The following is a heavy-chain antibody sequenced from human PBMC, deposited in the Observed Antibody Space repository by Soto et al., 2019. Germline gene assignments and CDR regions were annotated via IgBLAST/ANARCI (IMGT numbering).Heavy chain of an antibody. D-gene: IGHD1-1*01. CDR3: ARSRNLDV. Sequence: QVQVQQWGAGLXKFXETLSXXXAXNGGSFSGWHWNWIRQPPGKGLEWIGEASHTGGTNYNPSLESRVTISVDRSRNQLSLKLTSVSAADTAVYYCARSRNLDVWGPGTTVIVSS. V-gene: IGHV4-34*01. CDR2: ASHTGGT. CDR1: GGSFSGWH. J-gene: IGHJ6*02.